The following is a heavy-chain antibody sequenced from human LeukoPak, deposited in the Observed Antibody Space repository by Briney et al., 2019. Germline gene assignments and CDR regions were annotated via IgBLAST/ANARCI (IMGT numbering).Heavy chain of an antibody. J-gene: IGHJ4*02. CDR1: GGSISSYY. CDR3: ARHLITVPSGALDY. CDR2: IYYSGST. Sequence: SETLSLTCTVSGGSISSYYWSWIRQPPGKGLEWIGYIYYSGSTNYNPSLKSRVTISVDTSKNQFSLKLSSATAADTAVYYCARHLITVPSGALDYWAREPRVTVPS. D-gene: IGHD3-16*01. V-gene: IGHV4-59*08.